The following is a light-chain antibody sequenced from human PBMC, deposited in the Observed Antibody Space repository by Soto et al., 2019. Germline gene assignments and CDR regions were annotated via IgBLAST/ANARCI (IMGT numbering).Light chain of an antibody. CDR3: QQYSIYPIT. CDR1: QSIISW. J-gene: IGKJ5*01. Sequence: DIQMTQSPSTLSASVGDRVTIICRASQSIISWLAWYQQKPGKAPKSLFYKASSLESGVPSRFSGGGSGTEFTLTISSLQPDDFATYYCQQYSIYPITFGQGTRLEIK. CDR2: KAS. V-gene: IGKV1-5*03.